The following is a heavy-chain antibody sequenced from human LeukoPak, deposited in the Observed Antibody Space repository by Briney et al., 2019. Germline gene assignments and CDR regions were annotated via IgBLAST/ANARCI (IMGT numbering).Heavy chain of an antibody. V-gene: IGHV4-34*01. CDR3: ARPPYYYDSSGYVDAFDI. CDR1: GGSFGGYY. D-gene: IGHD3-22*01. Sequence: SETLSLTCAVYGGSFGGYYWSWIRQPPGKGLEWIGEINHSGSTNYNPSLKSRVTISVDTSKNQFSLKLSSVTAADTAVYYCARPPYYYDSSGYVDAFDIWGQGTMVTVSS. CDR2: INHSGST. J-gene: IGHJ3*02.